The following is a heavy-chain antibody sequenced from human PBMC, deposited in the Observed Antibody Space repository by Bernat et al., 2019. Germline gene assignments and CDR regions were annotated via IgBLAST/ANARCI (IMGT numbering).Heavy chain of an antibody. V-gene: IGHV3-66*01. CDR1: GFTVSNNH. J-gene: IGHJ4*02. CDR3: VGFGDNYV. Sequence: EVQMLESGGGLVQPGGSLRLSCAVSGFTVSNNHVGWVRQAPGKGLECVSILYGGGNTYFADSVKARFTISRDNPKNTVYLQMNNLSAEDTAVYYCVGFGDNYVWGQGTLVTVSS. CDR2: LYGGGNT. D-gene: IGHD3-16*01.